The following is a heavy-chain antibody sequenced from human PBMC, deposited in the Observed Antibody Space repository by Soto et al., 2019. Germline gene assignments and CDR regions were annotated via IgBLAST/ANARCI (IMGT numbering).Heavy chain of an antibody. CDR1: GGSVSSGSYY. CDR3: ARNREAAAVALYYFDY. V-gene: IGHV4-61*01. D-gene: IGHD6-19*01. Sequence: NPSETLSLTCTVSGGSVSSGSYYWSWIRQPPGKGLEWIGYIYYSGSTNYNPSLKSRVTISVDTSKNQFSLKLSSVTAADTAVYYCARNREAAAVALYYFDYWGQGTLVTVSS. CDR2: IYYSGST. J-gene: IGHJ4*02.